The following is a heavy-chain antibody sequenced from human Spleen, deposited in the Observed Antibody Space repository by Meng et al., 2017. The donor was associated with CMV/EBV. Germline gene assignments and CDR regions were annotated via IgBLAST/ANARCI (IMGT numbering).Heavy chain of an antibody. D-gene: IGHD6-6*01. Sequence: GSISGYYWSGNRQAPGKGLEWIGEINHSVSNNYSPSLRSRVTISVDTSKNQFSLKLSSVTAADTAVYYCARGGVRYSSSMPRPFDPWGQGTLVTVSS. CDR1: GSISGYY. V-gene: IGHV4-34*01. CDR2: INHSVSN. CDR3: ARGGVRYSSSMPRPFDP. J-gene: IGHJ5*02.